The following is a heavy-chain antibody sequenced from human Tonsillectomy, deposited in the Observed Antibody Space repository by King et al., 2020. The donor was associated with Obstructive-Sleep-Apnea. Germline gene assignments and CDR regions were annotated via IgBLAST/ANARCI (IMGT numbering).Heavy chain of an antibody. J-gene: IGHJ4*02. CDR1: GYSFATYW. Sequence: QLVQSGAEVKESGESLKISCKGSGYSFATYWIGWVRQMPGKGLEWMGIIYPGDSDTRYSPSFHGQVTISADKSFSTAYLQWSSLQASDTAMYYCARGYDRNYFDYWGQGTLVTVSS. V-gene: IGHV5-51*01. CDR2: IYPGDSDT. D-gene: IGHD5-12*01. CDR3: ARGYDRNYFDY.